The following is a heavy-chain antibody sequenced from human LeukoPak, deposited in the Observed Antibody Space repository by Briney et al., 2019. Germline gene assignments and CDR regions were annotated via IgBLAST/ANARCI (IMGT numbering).Heavy chain of an antibody. CDR2: IRSKANSYAT. D-gene: IGHD6-13*01. Sequence: GGSLRLSCAASGFTFSGSAMHWVRQASGKGLEWVGRIRSKANSYATAYAASVKGRFTISRDDPKNTAYLQMNSLKTEDTAVYYCTRLYSSSWRDYWGQGTLVTVSS. V-gene: IGHV3-73*01. J-gene: IGHJ4*02. CDR1: GFTFSGSA. CDR3: TRLYSSSWRDY.